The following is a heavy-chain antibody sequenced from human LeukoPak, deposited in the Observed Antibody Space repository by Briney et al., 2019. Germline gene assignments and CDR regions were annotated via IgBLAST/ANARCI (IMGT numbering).Heavy chain of an antibody. D-gene: IGHD6-6*01. V-gene: IGHV4-4*07. CDR2: IYTSGST. J-gene: IGHJ5*02. CDR3: ARGFEYSSSSGWFDP. CDR1: GGSISSYY. Sequence: SETLSLTCTVSGGSISSYYWSLIRQPPGKGLEWIGRIYTSGSTNYNPSLKSRVTMSVDTSKNQFSLKLSSVTAADTAVYYCARGFEYSSSSGWFDPWGQGTLVTVSS.